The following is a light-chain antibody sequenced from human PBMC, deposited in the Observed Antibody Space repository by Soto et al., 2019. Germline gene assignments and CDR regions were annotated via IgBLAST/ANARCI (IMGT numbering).Light chain of an antibody. CDR3: QQSYSPPPFT. Sequence: DIHMTQSPSTLSASLGDRATITLRASQSISRFLNWYQQKPGKAPKLLIYAASSLQSGVPSRFSGSGSGTDFTLTISSLQPEDFATYYCQQSYSPPPFTFGQGTRLEI. CDR2: AAS. J-gene: IGKJ5*01. CDR1: QSISRF. V-gene: IGKV1-39*01.